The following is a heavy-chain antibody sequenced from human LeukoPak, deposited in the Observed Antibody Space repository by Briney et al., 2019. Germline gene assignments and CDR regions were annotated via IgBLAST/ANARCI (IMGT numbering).Heavy chain of an antibody. V-gene: IGHV3-23*01. J-gene: IGHJ4*02. CDR3: VRVTLIVVVITPPGY. Sequence: GSLRLSCAASGFTFSSYAMSWVRQAPGKGLECVSVISDSGGTAYYADSVKGRFTISRDNSKNTLYLQMSSLRAEDTAVYYCVRVTLIVVVITPPGYWGQGTLVTVSS. CDR2: ISDSGGTA. D-gene: IGHD3-22*01. CDR1: GFTFSSYA.